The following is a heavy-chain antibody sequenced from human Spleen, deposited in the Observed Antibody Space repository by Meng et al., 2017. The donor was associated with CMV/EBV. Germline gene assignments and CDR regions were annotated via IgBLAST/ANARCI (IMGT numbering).Heavy chain of an antibody. CDR1: GGSFSGYY. V-gene: IGHV4-34*01. CDR2: INHSGST. J-gene: IGHJ4*02. D-gene: IGHD6-13*01. Sequence: SETLSLTCAVYGGSFSGYYWSWIRQPPGKGLEWIGEINHSGSTNYNPSLKSRVTISVDTSKNQFSLKVSSVTAADTAVYYCARHRLAAAGLPFDYWGQGTLVTVSS. CDR3: ARHRLAAAGLPFDY.